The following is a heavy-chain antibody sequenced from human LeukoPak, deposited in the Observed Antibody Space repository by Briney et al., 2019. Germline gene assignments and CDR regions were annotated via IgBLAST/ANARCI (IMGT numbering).Heavy chain of an antibody. Sequence: ASVKVSCKASGYTFTGYYMHWVRQAPGQGLEWMGWINPNSGGTNYAQKFQGRVTMTRDTSISTAYMELSRLRSDDTAVYCCARDLVVVPAAIHWFDPWGQGTLVTVSS. CDR3: ARDLVVVPAAIHWFDP. V-gene: IGHV1-2*02. CDR2: INPNSGGT. CDR1: GYTFTGYY. D-gene: IGHD2-2*01. J-gene: IGHJ5*02.